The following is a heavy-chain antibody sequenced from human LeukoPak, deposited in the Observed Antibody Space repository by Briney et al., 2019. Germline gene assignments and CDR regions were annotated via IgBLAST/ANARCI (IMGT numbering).Heavy chain of an antibody. J-gene: IGHJ4*02. Sequence: GGSLRLSCAASGFTFSNYGIHWVRQAPGKGLEWVAVISYDGSNKYYADSVKGRFTTSRDNSKNTLYLQMNSLRAEDTAVYYCAKDYCSSTSCYADYWGPGTLVTVSS. CDR3: AKDYCSSTSCYADY. CDR2: ISYDGSNK. D-gene: IGHD2-2*01. CDR1: GFTFSNYG. V-gene: IGHV3-30*18.